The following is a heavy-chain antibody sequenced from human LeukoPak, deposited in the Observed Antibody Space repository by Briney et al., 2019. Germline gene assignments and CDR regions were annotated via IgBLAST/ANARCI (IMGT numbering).Heavy chain of an antibody. CDR1: GFPFSNYW. Sequence: GGSLRLSCAASGFPFSNYWMKWAREAPGKGREGVGNIKQDGSEKKYGDSVKGRFTISRDNAKNSLYLQMNSLSAEYTALYYCGSTNSFSYWGRGTLVTVSS. J-gene: IGHJ4*02. V-gene: IGHV3-7*01. D-gene: IGHD2-15*01. CDR2: IKQDGSEK. CDR3: GSTNSFSY.